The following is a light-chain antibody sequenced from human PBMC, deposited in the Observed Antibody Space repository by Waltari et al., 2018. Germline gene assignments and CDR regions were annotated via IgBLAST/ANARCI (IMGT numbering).Light chain of an antibody. CDR3: SSYTTSSAPGV. V-gene: IGLV2-14*01. CDR2: EVS. Sequence: QSALTQPASVSGSPGQAITIPCPGTDSAVGAYDFVSWYQQHPGKAPHLIIYEVSNRPSGISNRFSASKSGNTASLTISGLQAEDEADYYCSSYTTSSAPGVFGTGTRVTVL. CDR1: DSAVGAYDF. J-gene: IGLJ1*01.